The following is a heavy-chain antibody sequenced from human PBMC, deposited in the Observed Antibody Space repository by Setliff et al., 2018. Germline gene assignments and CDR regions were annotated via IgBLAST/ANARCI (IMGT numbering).Heavy chain of an antibody. J-gene: IGHJ4*02. D-gene: IGHD3-22*01. V-gene: IGHV5-51*01. CDR3: VRHPYYDSSGYYSYFDY. CDR2: IYPADSDT. Sequence: PGESLKISCKSSGYTFTNYWIAWVRQMPGKGLEYMGIIYPADSDTTYSPSFQGQVTISADKSINTAYLQWSSLKASDTAMYYCVRHPYYDSSGYYSYFDYWGQGALVTVSS. CDR1: GYTFTNYW.